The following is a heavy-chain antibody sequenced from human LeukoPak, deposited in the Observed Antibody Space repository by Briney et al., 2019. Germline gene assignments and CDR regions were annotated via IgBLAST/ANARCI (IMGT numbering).Heavy chain of an antibody. Sequence: SETLSLTCTVSGGSISSYYWSWIRQPPGKGLEWIGYIYYSGSTNYNPSLKSRVTISVDTSKNQFSLKLSSVTAADTAVYYCAGQQLVPTEYYFDYWGQGTLVTVSS. CDR2: IYYSGST. CDR1: GGSISSYY. J-gene: IGHJ4*02. CDR3: AGQQLVPTEYYFDY. V-gene: IGHV4-59*01. D-gene: IGHD6-13*01.